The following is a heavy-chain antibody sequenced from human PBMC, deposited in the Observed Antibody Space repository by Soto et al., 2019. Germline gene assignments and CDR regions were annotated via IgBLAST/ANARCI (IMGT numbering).Heavy chain of an antibody. Sequence: QLQLQESGSGLVKPSQTLSLTCAVSGGSISSGGYSWSWIRQPPGKGLEWIGYIYHSGSTYSNPSLTRRVTIAVDRSRNQFSLKLSSVTAADTAVYCCAAGGGLPRYYWGQGTLVTVSS. CDR1: GGSISSGGYS. CDR3: AAGGGLPRYY. D-gene: IGHD5-12*01. V-gene: IGHV4-30-2*01. CDR2: IYHSGST. J-gene: IGHJ4*02.